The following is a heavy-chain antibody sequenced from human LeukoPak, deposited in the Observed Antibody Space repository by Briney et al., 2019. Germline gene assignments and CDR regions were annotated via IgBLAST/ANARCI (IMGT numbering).Heavy chain of an antibody. V-gene: IGHV4-59*12. CDR1: GGSISSYY. CDR3: ARDITLITFDY. Sequence: SETPSLTCTVSGGSISSYYWSWIRQPPGKGLEWIGYIYYSGSTNYNPSLKSRVTISVDTSKNQFSLKLNSVTAADTAVYYCARDITLITFDYWGQGILVTVSS. D-gene: IGHD2-8*01. CDR2: IYYSGST. J-gene: IGHJ4*02.